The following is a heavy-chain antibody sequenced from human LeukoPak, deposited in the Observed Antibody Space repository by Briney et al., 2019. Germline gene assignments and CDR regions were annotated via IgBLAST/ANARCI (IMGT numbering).Heavy chain of an antibody. Sequence: AGGSLRLSCAASGFTLPGHTMTWLRKAPGKGLEWVSIIGGRDDRTYYADFVKGRFTISRDTSKNILYLQMNNLRAEDTAVYYCAKDPNPLYDLWSGYKWSQGTLVTVSS. J-gene: IGHJ4*02. CDR3: AKDPNPLYDLWSGYK. CDR1: GFTLPGHT. CDR2: IGGRDDRT. D-gene: IGHD3-3*01. V-gene: IGHV3-23*01.